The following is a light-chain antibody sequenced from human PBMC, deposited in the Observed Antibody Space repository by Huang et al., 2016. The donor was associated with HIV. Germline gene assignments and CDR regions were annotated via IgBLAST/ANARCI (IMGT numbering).Light chain of an antibody. CDR1: QDINKY. Sequence: DIQTTQSPSSLSASVGDRVTIRCQASQDINKYLNWYQQKPGKALKLLIFDASNLERGVPTRFSGSGSGTDFTFTISSLQPEDFATYYCQQSRSFGGGTKVEVK. V-gene: IGKV1-33*01. J-gene: IGKJ4*01. CDR3: QQSRS. CDR2: DAS.